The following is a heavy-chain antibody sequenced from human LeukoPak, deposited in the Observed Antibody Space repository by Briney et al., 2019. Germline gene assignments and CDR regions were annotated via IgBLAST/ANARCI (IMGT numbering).Heavy chain of an antibody. J-gene: IGHJ5*02. CDR2: IYYSGST. Sequence: SETLSLTCTVSGGSISSSSYYWGWIRQPPGKGLEWIGSIYYSGSTYYNPSLKSRVTISVDTSKNQFSLKLSSVTAADTAVYYCARARGAKQQLHLNWFDPWGQGTLVTVSS. CDR3: ARARGAKQQLHLNWFDP. CDR1: GGSISSSSYY. V-gene: IGHV4-39*07. D-gene: IGHD6-13*01.